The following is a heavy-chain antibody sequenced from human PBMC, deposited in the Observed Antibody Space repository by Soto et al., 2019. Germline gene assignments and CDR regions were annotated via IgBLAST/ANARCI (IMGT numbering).Heavy chain of an antibody. V-gene: IGHV3-48*04. CDR1: GFTVRSYV. CDR2: ISTSSTTI. Sequence: PGGCMELGCAACGFTVRSYVMNLVRQAPGKGLEWVSYISTSSTTIYYTDSVKGRFTISRDNAKNSLYLQMNSLRAEDTALYYSVRGNHYADNAPNAYWGQGTPVPVSS. CDR3: VRGNHYADNAPNAY. J-gene: IGHJ4*02. D-gene: IGHD4-17*01.